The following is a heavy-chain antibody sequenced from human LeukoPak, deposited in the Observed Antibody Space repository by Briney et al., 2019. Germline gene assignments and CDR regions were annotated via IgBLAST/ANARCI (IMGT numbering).Heavy chain of an antibody. J-gene: IGHJ4*02. CDR1: GFTFDDYA. CDR3: AKDYTQRGYNYVIID. V-gene: IGHV3-9*01. CDR2: ISWNSGSI. D-gene: IGHD5-24*01. Sequence: PGGSLRLSCAASGFTFDDYAMHWVRQAPGKGLEWVSGISWNSGSIGYADSVKGRFSISRDNAKNSLYLQMNSLRAEDTALYYCAKDYTQRGYNYVIIDWGQGTLVSVSS.